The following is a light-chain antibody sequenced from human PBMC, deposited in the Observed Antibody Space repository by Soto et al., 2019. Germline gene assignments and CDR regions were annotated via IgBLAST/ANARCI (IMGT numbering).Light chain of an antibody. V-gene: IGKV1-5*03. CDR2: KAS. J-gene: IGKJ1*01. CDR1: QSISSG. CDR3: QQYNSYSPRWT. Sequence: DIQMTQSPSTLSASVGDRVTITCRASQSISSGLAWYQQKPGKAPKLLIYKASSLESGVPSRFSGSGSGTEFTLTISSLQPDDFATYYCQQYNSYSPRWTFGQGTKVEIK.